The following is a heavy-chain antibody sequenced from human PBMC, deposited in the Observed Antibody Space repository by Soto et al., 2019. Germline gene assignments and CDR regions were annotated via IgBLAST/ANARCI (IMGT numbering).Heavy chain of an antibody. J-gene: IGHJ5*02. CDR3: ARDLRQQLADNWFDP. CDR2: IYYSGST. Sequence: SETLSLTCAVSDYSINSGYYWSWIRQPPGKGLEWIGYIYYSGSTNYNPSLKSRVTISVDTSKNQFSLKLSSVTAADTAVYYCARDLRQQLADNWFDPWGQGTLVTVSS. D-gene: IGHD6-13*01. CDR1: DYSINSGYY. V-gene: IGHV4-61*01.